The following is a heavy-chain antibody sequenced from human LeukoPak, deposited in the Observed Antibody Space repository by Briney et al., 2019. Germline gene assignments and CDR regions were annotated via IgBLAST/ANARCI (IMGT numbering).Heavy chain of an antibody. D-gene: IGHD3-10*01. V-gene: IGHV3-74*01. J-gene: IGHJ3*02. CDR1: GFSFSSYW. CDR3: ARANYYGSGRAAFDI. Sequence: GGSLRLSCAASGFSFSSYWMHWVRHAPGKGLVWVSRINSDGSSTSYADSVKGRFTISRDNAKNTLYLQMNSLRAEDTAVYYCARANYYGSGRAAFDIWGQGTMVTVSS. CDR2: INSDGSST.